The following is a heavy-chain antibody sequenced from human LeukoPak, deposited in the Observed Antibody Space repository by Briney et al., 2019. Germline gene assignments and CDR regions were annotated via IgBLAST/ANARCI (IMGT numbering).Heavy chain of an antibody. Sequence: GGSLRLSCAASGFTFSSYAMSWVRQAPGKGLEWVSAISGSGGSTYYAESVKGRFTISRDNSKNTLYLQMNSLRAEDTAVYYCAKIHTITRTIQQFDYWGQGTLVTVSS. CDR3: AKIHTITRTIQQFDY. CDR1: GFTFSSYA. CDR2: ISGSGGST. J-gene: IGHJ4*02. D-gene: IGHD5-12*01. V-gene: IGHV3-23*01.